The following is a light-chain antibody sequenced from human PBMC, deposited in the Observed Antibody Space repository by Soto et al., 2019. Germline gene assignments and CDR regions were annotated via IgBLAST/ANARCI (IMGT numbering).Light chain of an antibody. CDR2: KAS. CDR3: HQYNSYPVT. Sequence: DIQMTQSPSTLAASVGDRVTITCRASQSINSWLAWYQQKPGKAPKFLIYKASSLESGGQSRFSGGGSGTEFTLTIISLQPDDFATYYCHQYNSYPVTFGGGTKVEIK. V-gene: IGKV1-5*03. J-gene: IGKJ4*01. CDR1: QSINSW.